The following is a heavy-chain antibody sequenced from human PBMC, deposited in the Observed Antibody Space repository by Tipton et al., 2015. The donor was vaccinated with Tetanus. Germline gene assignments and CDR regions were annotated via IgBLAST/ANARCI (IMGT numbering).Heavy chain of an antibody. V-gene: IGHV1-18*04. CDR1: GYTFTSYG. CDR2: ISAYNGNT. CDR3: ARGPRCSGGSCYRDDAFDI. J-gene: IGHJ3*02. D-gene: IGHD2-15*01. Sequence: QVQLVQSGAEVKKPGASVKVSCKASGYTFTSYGISWVRQAPGQGLEWMGWISAYNGNTNYAQKLQGRVTMTTDTSTSTAYMGLRSLRSDDTAVYYCARGPRCSGGSCYRDDAFDIWGQGTMVTVSS.